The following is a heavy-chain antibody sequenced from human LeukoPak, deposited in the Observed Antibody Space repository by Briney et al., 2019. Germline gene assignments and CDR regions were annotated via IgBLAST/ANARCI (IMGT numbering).Heavy chain of an antibody. Sequence: ASVKVSCKASGYTFTGYYMHWVRQAPGQGLEWMGWINPNSGGTNYAQKFQGWVTMTRDTSISTAYMELSSLKSVDTAVYYCARDMGMYNGYDYYWYYGMDVWGQGTTVTVSS. CDR1: GYTFTGYY. V-gene: IGHV1-2*04. J-gene: IGHJ6*02. D-gene: IGHD5-12*01. CDR3: ARDMGMYNGYDYYWYYGMDV. CDR2: INPNSGGT.